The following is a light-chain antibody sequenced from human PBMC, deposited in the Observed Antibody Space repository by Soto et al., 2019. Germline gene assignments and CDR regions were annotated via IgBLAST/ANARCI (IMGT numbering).Light chain of an antibody. J-gene: IGKJ5*01. CDR1: QSVSSSH. Sequence: EIVLTQSPGTLSLSPGERATLSCRAIQSVSSSHLAWYQHKPGQPPRLLIFDSSNRATGVPVRFSGSGSGTVFTLTIGSLEPEDSAVYYCQQRKHWPPITFGQGTRLEIK. CDR2: DSS. V-gene: IGKV3D-20*02. CDR3: QQRKHWPPIT.